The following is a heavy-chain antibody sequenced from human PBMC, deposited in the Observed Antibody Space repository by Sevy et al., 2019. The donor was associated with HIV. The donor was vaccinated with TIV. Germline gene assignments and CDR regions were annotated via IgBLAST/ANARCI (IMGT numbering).Heavy chain of an antibody. V-gene: IGHV3-33*01. CDR1: GFTFSNYA. J-gene: IGHJ6*02. D-gene: IGHD5-18*01. CDR2: IWSDGAYQ. CDR3: ARDKDTAMVTTYGMDV. Sequence: GGSLRLSCAATGFTFSNYAMHWVRQAPGKGLEWVAIIWSDGAYQYHGDSVKGRFTISRDNSKNTLYLQMNSLRAEDTAVYYCARDKDTAMVTTYGMDVWGQGTTVTVSS.